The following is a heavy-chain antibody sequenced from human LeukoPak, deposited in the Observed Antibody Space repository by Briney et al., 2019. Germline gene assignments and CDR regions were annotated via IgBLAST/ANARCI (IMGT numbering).Heavy chain of an antibody. CDR1: GFSFSGFS. D-gene: IGHD3-3*01. CDR3: AKGRVESYDFWSGYSGNFDY. J-gene: IGHJ4*02. Sequence: GGSLRLSCAASGFSFSGFSMNWVRQAPGKGLEWVSFISSISTYIYYADSVKGRFTISRDNTKNSVYLQMNSLRAEDTAVYYCAKGRVESYDFWSGYSGNFDYWGQGTLVTVSS. V-gene: IGHV3-21*01. CDR2: ISSISTYI.